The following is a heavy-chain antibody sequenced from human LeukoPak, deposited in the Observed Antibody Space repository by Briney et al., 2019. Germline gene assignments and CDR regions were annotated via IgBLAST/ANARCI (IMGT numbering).Heavy chain of an antibody. CDR3: ARDASQRGFGELFDY. CDR1: GGTFSSYA. Sequence: ASVKVSCKASGGTFSSYAISWVRQAPGQGLEWMGGIIPIFGTANHAQKFQGRVTITTDESTSTAYMELSSLRSEDTAVYYCARDASQRGFGELFDYWGQGTLVTVSS. D-gene: IGHD3-10*01. CDR2: IIPIFGTA. V-gene: IGHV1-69*05. J-gene: IGHJ4*02.